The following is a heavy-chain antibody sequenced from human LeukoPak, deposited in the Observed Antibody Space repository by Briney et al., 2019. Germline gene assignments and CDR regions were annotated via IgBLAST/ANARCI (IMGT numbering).Heavy chain of an antibody. V-gene: IGHV4-39*01. CDR3: ARRRVAARPIDY. CDR2: IYYSGST. CDR1: GDSISSSSSY. D-gene: IGHD6-6*01. Sequence: SETLSLTCSVSGDSISSSSSYWGWIRQPPGKGLEWIGSIYYSGSTYYNPSLKSRVTISVDTSKNQISLKLSSVTAADTAAYYCARRRVAARPIDYWGQGTLVTVSS. J-gene: IGHJ4*02.